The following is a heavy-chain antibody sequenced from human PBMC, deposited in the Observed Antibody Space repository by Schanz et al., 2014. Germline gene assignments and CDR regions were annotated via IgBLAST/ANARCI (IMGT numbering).Heavy chain of an antibody. J-gene: IGHJ4*02. CDR1: GFTFADYY. CDR2: ISYDGSFE. Sequence: QVQLLESGGGLFKPGGSLRLSCAGSGFTFADYYMTWIRQAPGKGLEWVAFISYDGSFEDYLDSVKGRFTISRDNAKNALYLQMNSLRAEDTAVYYCVRDTDYHFDYWGQGTLVTVSS. D-gene: IGHD4-17*01. CDR3: VRDTDYHFDY. V-gene: IGHV3-11*06.